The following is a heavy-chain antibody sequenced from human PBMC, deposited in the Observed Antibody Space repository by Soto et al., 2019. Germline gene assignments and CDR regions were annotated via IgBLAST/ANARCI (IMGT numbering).Heavy chain of an antibody. Sequence: PSETLSLTCTVSGGSISSSSYYWGWIRQPPGKGLEWIGNIYYSGSTYYNPSLKSRVTISVDTSKNQFSLKLSSVTAADTAVYYCARVRHVDIVATITWFDPWGQGTLVTVSS. J-gene: IGHJ5*02. CDR3: ARVRHVDIVATITWFDP. CDR1: GGSISSSSYY. V-gene: IGHV4-39*07. CDR2: IYYSGST. D-gene: IGHD5-12*01.